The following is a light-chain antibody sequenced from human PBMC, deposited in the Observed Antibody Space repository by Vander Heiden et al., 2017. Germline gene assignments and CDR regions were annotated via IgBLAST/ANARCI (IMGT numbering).Light chain of an antibody. CDR3: QSYDNTKQV. CDR2: EDN. CDR1: SGDIDSNY. Sequence: NFMLTQPHSVSESPGKTVTISCTRSSGDIDSNYVHWYQQRPGSSPTTVIYEDNQRPSGVPARFSASIDSSSNSASLTISGLKTEDEAYYYCQSYDNTKQVFGGGTKLTVL. J-gene: IGLJ3*02. V-gene: IGLV6-57*01.